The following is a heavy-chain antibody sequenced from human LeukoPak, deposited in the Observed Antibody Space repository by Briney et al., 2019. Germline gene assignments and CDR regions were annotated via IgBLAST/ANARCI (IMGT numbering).Heavy chain of an antibody. D-gene: IGHD6-13*01. CDR2: ISASGGST. CDR3: ARAYSSSWYDY. Sequence: GGSLRLSCAASEFTFSSYAMNWVRQAPGKGLEWVSAISASGGSTYYADSVKGRFSISRDNSKNTLYLQMNSPRAEDTAAYYCARAYSSSWYDYWGQGTLVTVSS. J-gene: IGHJ4*02. V-gene: IGHV3-23*01. CDR1: EFTFSSYA.